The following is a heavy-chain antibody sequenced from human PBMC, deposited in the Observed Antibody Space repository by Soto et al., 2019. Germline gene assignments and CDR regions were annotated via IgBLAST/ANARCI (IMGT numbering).Heavy chain of an antibody. Sequence: ASVKVSCKASGYTFTSYGMSWVRQAPGQGLEWMGWISAYNGNANYAQKLQGRVTMTTDTSTSTAYMELRSLRSDDTAVYYCARDFPSTVVTSPSTNWFDPWGQGTLVTVSS. CDR1: GYTFTSYG. V-gene: IGHV1-18*04. J-gene: IGHJ5*02. CDR2: ISAYNGNA. D-gene: IGHD4-17*01. CDR3: ARDFPSTVVTSPSTNWFDP.